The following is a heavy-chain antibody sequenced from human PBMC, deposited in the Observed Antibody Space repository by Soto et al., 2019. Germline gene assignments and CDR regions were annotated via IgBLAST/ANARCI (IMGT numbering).Heavy chain of an antibody. V-gene: IGHV1-69*08. J-gene: IGHJ6*02. CDR3: AREDRDRETGLVPAAIDGMDV. CDR2: IIPSFGIP. D-gene: IGHD2-2*01. CDR1: GGTFSRYS. Sequence: QVQLVQSGAEVKKPGSSVKVSGKASGGTFSRYSITWVRQAPGHGLEWIGRIIPSFGIPTYAQKFQGRVTITADESTSTAYMELSSLRSDDTAVYYCAREDRDRETGLVPAAIDGMDVWGQGTTVTVSS.